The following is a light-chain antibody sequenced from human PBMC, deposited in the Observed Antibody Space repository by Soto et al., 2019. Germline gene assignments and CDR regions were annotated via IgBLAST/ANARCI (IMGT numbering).Light chain of an antibody. CDR3: SSYSGSANYV. Sequence: QSALTQPASVSGSPGQSITISCAGTSSDVGSFNLVSWYQQHPGKAPKLVIYEGTQRPSGVSNRFSASKSGNTASLTISGLQAEDEADYYCSSYSGSANYVFGNGTKLTVL. V-gene: IGLV2-23*01. CDR2: EGT. CDR1: SSDVGSFNL. J-gene: IGLJ1*01.